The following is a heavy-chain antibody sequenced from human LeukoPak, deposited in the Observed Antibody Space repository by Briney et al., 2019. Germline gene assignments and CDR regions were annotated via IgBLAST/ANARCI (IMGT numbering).Heavy chain of an antibody. CDR2: INPNSGGT. CDR1: GYTFTGYY. Sequence: ASVKVSCKASGYTFTGYYMHWVRQAPGQGLEWMGWINPNSGGTNYAQKFQGRVTMTRDTSISTAYMELSRLRYDDTAVYYCARIPNTGRVYWGQGTLVTVSS. J-gene: IGHJ4*02. D-gene: IGHD2-21*01. V-gene: IGHV1-2*02. CDR3: ARIPNTGRVY.